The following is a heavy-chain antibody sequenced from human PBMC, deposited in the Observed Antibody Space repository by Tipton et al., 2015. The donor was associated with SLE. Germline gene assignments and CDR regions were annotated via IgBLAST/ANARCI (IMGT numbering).Heavy chain of an antibody. V-gene: IGHV4-34*01. CDR1: GGSFSGYH. CDR2: IADTGGP. J-gene: IGHJ4*02. D-gene: IGHD1-7*01. CDR3: ARRYNWNYKDYFDY. Sequence: TLSLTCAVYGGSFSGYHWTWIRQPPGQGLEWIGEIADTGGPNYNPSLNSRVTISLDTSKSQFSLILNSLTAADTAVYYCARRYNWNYKDYFDYWGQGTPVTVSS.